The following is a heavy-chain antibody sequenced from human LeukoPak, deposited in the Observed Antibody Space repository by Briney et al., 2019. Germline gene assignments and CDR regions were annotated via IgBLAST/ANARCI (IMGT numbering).Heavy chain of an antibody. CDR3: ARQVISFDY. CDR2: IYYSGST. V-gene: IGHV4-39*01. CDR1: GGSISSSSYY. D-gene: IGHD2/OR15-2a*01. J-gene: IGHJ4*02. Sequence: SETLSLTCTVSGGSISSSSYYWGWIRQPPGKGLEWIGSIYYSGSTYYNPSLKSRVTISVDTSKNQFSLKLSPVTAADTAVYYCARQVISFDYWGQGTLVTVSS.